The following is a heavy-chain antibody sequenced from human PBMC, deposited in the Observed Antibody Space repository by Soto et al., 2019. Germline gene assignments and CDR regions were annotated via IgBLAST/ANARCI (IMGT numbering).Heavy chain of an antibody. V-gene: IGHV3-48*03. CDR1: GFTFSSYE. CDR3: ARAGGGDRDAFDI. D-gene: IGHD2-21*01. Sequence: GGSLRLSCAASGFTFSSYEMNWVRQAPGKGLEWVSYISSSGSTIYYAASVKGRFTISRDNAKNSLYLQMNSLRAEDTAVYYCARAGGGDRDAFDICCQGTMVTVSS. J-gene: IGHJ3*02. CDR2: ISSSGSTI.